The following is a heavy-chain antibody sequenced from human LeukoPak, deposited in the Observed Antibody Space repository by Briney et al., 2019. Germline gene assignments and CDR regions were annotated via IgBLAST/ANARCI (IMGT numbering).Heavy chain of an antibody. D-gene: IGHD2-8*01. CDR1: GFTFSTYA. Sequence: GGSLRLSCAASGFTFSTYAMSWVRQAPGKGLEWVSYISSSSSHTNYADSVKGRFTISRDNAKNSLYLQMNSLRAEDTAVYYCARTPSMADPGVWGQGTLVTVSS. J-gene: IGHJ4*02. CDR2: ISSSSSHT. CDR3: ARTPSMADPGV. V-gene: IGHV3-11*06.